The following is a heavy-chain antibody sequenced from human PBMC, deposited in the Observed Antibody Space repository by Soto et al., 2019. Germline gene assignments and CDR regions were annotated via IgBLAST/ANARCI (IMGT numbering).Heavy chain of an antibody. CDR3: AREWVRGMDD. D-gene: IGHD1-26*01. J-gene: IGHJ6*02. Sequence: QVQLVQSGAEVKKPGASVKVSCKASGYTFTSYDINWVRQATGQGLEGMGWVNPNSGNTGYAPKFQGRVTMTRNTSLSTAYMRLSSLRSEDTAVYYCAREWVRGMDDSGQATTVTVS. CDR1: GYTFTSYD. V-gene: IGHV1-8*01. CDR2: VNPNSGNT.